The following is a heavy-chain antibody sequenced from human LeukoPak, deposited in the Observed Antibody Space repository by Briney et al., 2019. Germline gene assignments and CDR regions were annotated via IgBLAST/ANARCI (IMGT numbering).Heavy chain of an antibody. D-gene: IGHD1-7*01. CDR3: ARGVIGITGTTRYFDY. Sequence: SETLSLTCTVSGGSISSYYWSWIRQPPGKGLEWIGYIYYGGSTNYNPSLKSRVTISVDTSKNQFSLKLSSVTAADTAVYYCARGVIGITGTTRYFDYWGQGTLVTVSS. CDR2: IYYGGST. J-gene: IGHJ4*02. V-gene: IGHV4-59*12. CDR1: GGSISSYY.